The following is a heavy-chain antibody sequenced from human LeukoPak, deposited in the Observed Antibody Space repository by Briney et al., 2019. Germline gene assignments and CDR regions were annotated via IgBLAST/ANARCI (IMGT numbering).Heavy chain of an antibody. CDR3: AKELGSSWYSYFDY. D-gene: IGHD6-13*01. CDR2: ISGSGGST. J-gene: IGHJ4*02. Sequence: GGSLRLSCAASGFTFSSYGMSWARQAPGKGLEWVSAISGSGGSTYYADSVKGRFTISRDNSKNTLYLQMNSLRAEDTAVYYCAKELGSSWYSYFDYWGQGTLVTVSS. V-gene: IGHV3-23*01. CDR1: GFTFSSYG.